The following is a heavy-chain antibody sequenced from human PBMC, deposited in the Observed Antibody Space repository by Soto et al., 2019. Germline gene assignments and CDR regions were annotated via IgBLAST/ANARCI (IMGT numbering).Heavy chain of an antibody. CDR3: AKDLSSSLTDFDY. D-gene: IGHD6-6*01. Sequence: GGSLRLSCEASGFTFSGYAMSWVRQAPGKGLEWVSAISGSGGDTYYADSVKARFTISRDNSKNTLYLQMNSLRAEDTAVYYCAKDLSSSLTDFDYWGQGTLVTVSS. CDR1: GFTFSGYA. J-gene: IGHJ4*02. CDR2: ISGSGGDT. V-gene: IGHV3-23*01.